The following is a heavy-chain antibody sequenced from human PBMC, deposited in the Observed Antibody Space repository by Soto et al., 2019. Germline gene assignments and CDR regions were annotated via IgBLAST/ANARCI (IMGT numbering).Heavy chain of an antibody. D-gene: IGHD2-2*01. CDR1: GGSISSGDYY. CDR3: TRIYCTTTSCFINGMDV. CDR2: ISHSGDT. Sequence: SEPLSLTCTVSGGSISSGDYYWGWIRQPPGKELEWIGTISHSGDTYYNPSLKSRVTISIDTAKNHLSLILSSVTAADTATYYCTRIYCTTTSCFINGMDVWGQGTTVTVSS. V-gene: IGHV4-39*02. J-gene: IGHJ6*02.